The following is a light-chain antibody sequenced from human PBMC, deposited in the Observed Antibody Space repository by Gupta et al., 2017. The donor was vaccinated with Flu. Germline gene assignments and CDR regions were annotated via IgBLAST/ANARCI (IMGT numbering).Light chain of an antibody. CDR1: SSSIGSNY. CDR3: GTWDSSLSAGV. Sequence: KVTISCSGSSSSIGSNYVSWYQQLPRTAPKLLIYENNKRPSGVPDRFSASKSGTSATLGITGLQTWDEADYYCGTWDSSLSAGVFGGGTTLTV. CDR2: ENN. J-gene: IGLJ2*01. V-gene: IGLV1-51*02.